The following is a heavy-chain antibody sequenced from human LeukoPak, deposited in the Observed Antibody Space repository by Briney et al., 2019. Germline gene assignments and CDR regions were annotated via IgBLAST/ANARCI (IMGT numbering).Heavy chain of an antibody. CDR2: IYSGGST. Sequence: GGSLRLSCAASGFTFSSYAMSWVRQAPGKGLEWVSVIYSGGSTYYADSVKGRFTISRDNSKNTLYLQMNSLRAEDTAVYYCARSRWYSGSYPFDYWGQGTLVTVSS. V-gene: IGHV3-53*01. D-gene: IGHD1-26*01. J-gene: IGHJ4*02. CDR3: ARSRWYSGSYPFDY. CDR1: GFTFSSYA.